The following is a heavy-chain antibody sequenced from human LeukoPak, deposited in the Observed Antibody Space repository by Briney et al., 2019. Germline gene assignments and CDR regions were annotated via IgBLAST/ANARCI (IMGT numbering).Heavy chain of an antibody. CDR2: IYYSGST. J-gene: IGHJ2*01. CDR1: GGSISSGGYY. V-gene: IGHV4-31*03. D-gene: IGHD6-13*01. CDR3: ARDQSQSSSWLYFDL. Sequence: PSQTLSLTCTVSGGSISSGGYYWSWIRQHPGKGLEWIGYIYYSGSTYYNPSLKSRVTISVDTSKNQFSLKLSSVTAADTAVYYCARDQSQSSSWLYFDLWGRGTLVTVSS.